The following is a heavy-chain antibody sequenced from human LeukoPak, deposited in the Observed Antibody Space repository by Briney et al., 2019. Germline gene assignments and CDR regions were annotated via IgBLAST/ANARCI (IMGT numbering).Heavy chain of an antibody. CDR2: IYYSGST. J-gene: IGHJ4*02. CDR3: ARHVRTSKLGYFDY. D-gene: IGHD7-27*01. CDR1: GGSISSSSYY. V-gene: IGHV4-39*01. Sequence: PSETLSLTCTVPGGSISSSSYYWGWIRQPPGKGLEWIGSIYYSGSTYYNPSLKSRVTISVDTSKNQFSLKLSSVTAADTAVYYCARHVRTSKLGYFDYWGQGTLVTVSS.